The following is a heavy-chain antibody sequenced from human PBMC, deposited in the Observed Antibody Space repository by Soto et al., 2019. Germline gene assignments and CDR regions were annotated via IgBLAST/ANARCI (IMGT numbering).Heavy chain of an antibody. CDR1: GFTFSSYG. Sequence: GSLRLSCAASGFTFSSYGMHWVRQAPGKGLEWVAVISYDGSNKYYADSVKGRFTISRDNSKNTLYLQMNSLRAEDTAVYYCAKDVDDFWSGYHRYFDYWGQGTLVTVSS. D-gene: IGHD3-3*01. J-gene: IGHJ4*02. CDR2: ISYDGSNK. V-gene: IGHV3-30*18. CDR3: AKDVDDFWSGYHRYFDY.